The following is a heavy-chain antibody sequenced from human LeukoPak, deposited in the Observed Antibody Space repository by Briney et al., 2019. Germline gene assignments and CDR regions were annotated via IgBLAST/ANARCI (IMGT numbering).Heavy chain of an antibody. V-gene: IGHV3-33*01. CDR2: IWYDGSNK. CDR1: GFTFSSYG. Sequence: PGGSLRLSCAASGFTFSSYGMHWVRQAPGKGLEWVAVIWYDGSNKYYADSVKGRFTISRDNSKNTLYLQMNSLRAEDTAVYYCASATYYYGSGSYSLGYWGQGTLVTASS. D-gene: IGHD3-10*01. J-gene: IGHJ4*02. CDR3: ASATYYYGSGSYSLGY.